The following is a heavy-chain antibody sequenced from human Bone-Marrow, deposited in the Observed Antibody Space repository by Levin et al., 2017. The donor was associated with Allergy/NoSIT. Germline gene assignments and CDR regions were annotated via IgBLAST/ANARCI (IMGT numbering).Heavy chain of an antibody. CDR1: GGSISSTTYY. D-gene: IGHD3-22*01. CDR3: ARTVYYYDSSGYLFDF. Sequence: SETLSLACTVSGGSISSTTYYWGWVRQPPGKTLEWIGSIYYSGSTYYNPSLKSRVSISVDTSKNQFSLKLSSVTAADTAVYYCARTVYYYDSSGYLFDFWGPGTLVTVSS. CDR2: IYYSGST. J-gene: IGHJ4*02. V-gene: IGHV4-39*01.